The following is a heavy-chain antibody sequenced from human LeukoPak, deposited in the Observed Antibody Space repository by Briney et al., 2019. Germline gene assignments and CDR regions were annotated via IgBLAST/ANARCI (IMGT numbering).Heavy chain of an antibody. CDR2: ISSSSSYI. V-gene: IGHV3-21*01. Sequence: GGSLRLSCAASGFTFSSYSMNWVRQAPGKGLEWVSSISSSSSYIYYADSVKGRFTISRDNAKNSLYLQMSSLRAEDTAVYYCTRLTVTTQYYYYGMDVWGQGTTVTVSS. CDR3: TRLTVTTQYYYYGMDV. CDR1: GFTFSSYS. J-gene: IGHJ6*02. D-gene: IGHD4-17*01.